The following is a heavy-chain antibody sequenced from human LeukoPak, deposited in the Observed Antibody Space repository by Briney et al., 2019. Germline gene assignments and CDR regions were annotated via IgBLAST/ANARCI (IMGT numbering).Heavy chain of an antibody. CDR2: IKQDGSEK. Sequence: GGSLRLSCAASGFTFSSYWMSWVRQAPGKGLEWVANIKQDGSEKYYVDSVKGRFTISRDNAKNSLCLQMNSLRAEDTAVYYCARARYGILLLRYYGMDVWGQGTTVTVSS. D-gene: IGHD3-9*01. CDR3: ARARYGILLLRYYGMDV. V-gene: IGHV3-7*01. J-gene: IGHJ6*02. CDR1: GFTFSSYW.